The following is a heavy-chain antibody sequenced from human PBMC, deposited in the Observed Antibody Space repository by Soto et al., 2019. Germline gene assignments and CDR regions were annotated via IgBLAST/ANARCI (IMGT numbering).Heavy chain of an antibody. CDR2: IGKGGDT. J-gene: IGHJ4*02. D-gene: IGHD6-19*01. V-gene: IGHV3-13*01. Sequence: GGSLRLSCASSGFTFSLYDMHWVRQAPGKGLEWVSAIGKGGDTHYSGSVKGRFTISRESAKNSLYLQMNSLRAEDTAVYYCARDPSGWGLDCWGQGAQVTVSS. CDR3: ARDPSGWGLDC. CDR1: GFTFSLYD.